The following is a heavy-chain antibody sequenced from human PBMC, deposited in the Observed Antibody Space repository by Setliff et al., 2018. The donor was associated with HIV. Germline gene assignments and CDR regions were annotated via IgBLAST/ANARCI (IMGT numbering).Heavy chain of an antibody. CDR3: ARHSGLGGYYSPFDY. V-gene: IGHV4-39*01. J-gene: IGHJ4*02. Sequence: SETLSLTCTVFGGSISSSSYYWGWIRQPPGKGLEWIGSIYFSGRTYYNPSLKSRVTMSVDTSKHQFSLKLSSVTAADTTVYYCARHSGLGGYYSPFDYWGPGTLVTVSS. CDR2: IYFSGRT. D-gene: IGHD3-22*01. CDR1: GGSISSSSYY.